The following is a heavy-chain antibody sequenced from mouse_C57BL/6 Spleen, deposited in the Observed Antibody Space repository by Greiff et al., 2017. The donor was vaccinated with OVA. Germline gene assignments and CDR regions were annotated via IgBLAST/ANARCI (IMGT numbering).Heavy chain of an antibody. D-gene: IGHD2-4*01. CDR2: IDPSDSYT. V-gene: IGHV1-69*01. Sequence: QVHVKQPGAELVMPGASVKLSCKASGYTFTSYWMHWVQQRPGQGLEWIGEIDPSDSYTNYNQKFKGKSTLTVDKSSSTAYMQLSSMTSEESAVYYCARWIYYDYDGYFDVWGTGTTVTVSS. CDR1: GYTFTSYW. CDR3: ARWIYYDYDGYFDV. J-gene: IGHJ1*03.